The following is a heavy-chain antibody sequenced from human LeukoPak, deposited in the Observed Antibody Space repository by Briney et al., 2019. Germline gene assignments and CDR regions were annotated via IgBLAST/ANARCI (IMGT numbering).Heavy chain of an antibody. CDR3: ARDGLYESSGFSSDS. CDR2: ITSVGGDK. CDR1: GFTFINYN. V-gene: IGHV3-21*01. D-gene: IGHD3-22*01. J-gene: IGHJ4*02. Sequence: PGGSLRLSCVASGFTFINYNMNWVRQAPGKGLEWVASITSVGGDKFYADSLKGRFTISRDNAKMSLYLQMNSLRAEDTAVYYCARDGLYESSGFSSDSWGLGTLVTVSS.